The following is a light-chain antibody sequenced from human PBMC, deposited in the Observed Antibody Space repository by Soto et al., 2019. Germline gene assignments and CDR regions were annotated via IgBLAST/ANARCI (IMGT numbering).Light chain of an antibody. Sequence: EILLTQSPGTRSLSPGERATLSCRASQNVARNYLAWYQQRPGQAPRLLIYDASTRATGIPDRFSGSGSGTDFTLTISRLEPEDFAVYFCQQYARSPLAFGGGTKVDIK. CDR2: DAS. CDR3: QQYARSPLA. CDR1: QNVARNY. V-gene: IGKV3-20*01. J-gene: IGKJ4*01.